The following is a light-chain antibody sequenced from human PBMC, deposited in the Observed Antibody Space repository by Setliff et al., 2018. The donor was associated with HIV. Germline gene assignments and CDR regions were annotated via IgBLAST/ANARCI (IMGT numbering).Light chain of an antibody. V-gene: IGLV2-14*02. CDR3: SSRIVSSALHV. J-gene: IGLJ1*01. CDR1: SSDIGTYNL. Sequence: QSASVSGSPGQSITISCTGTSSDIGTYNLVSWYQQHPGKAPKVIIYEVNKRPSGVSNRFSASKSGNTASLTISGLQAEDEAEYYCSSRIVSSALHVFGTGTKVTVL. CDR2: EVN.